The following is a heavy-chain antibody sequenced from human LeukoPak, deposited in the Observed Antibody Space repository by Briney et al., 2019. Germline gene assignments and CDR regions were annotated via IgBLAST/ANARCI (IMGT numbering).Heavy chain of an antibody. Sequence: SETLSLTCTVSGGSISSYYWSWIRQPPGKGLEWIGEINHSGSTNYNPSLKSRVTISVDTSKNQFSLKLSSVTAADTAVYYCARVMGTIFGVVNWFDPWGQGTLVTVSS. CDR1: GGSISSYY. V-gene: IGHV4-34*01. CDR3: ARVMGTIFGVVNWFDP. J-gene: IGHJ5*02. CDR2: INHSGST. D-gene: IGHD3-3*01.